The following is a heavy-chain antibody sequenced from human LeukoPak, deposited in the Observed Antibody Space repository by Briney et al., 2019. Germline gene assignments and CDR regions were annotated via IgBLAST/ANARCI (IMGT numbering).Heavy chain of an antibody. V-gene: IGHV3-7*01. Sequence: GGSLRLSCAASGFTFSSYWMSWVRQAPGKGLEGVANIKQDGSEKYYVDSVKGRFTISRDNAKNSLYLQMNSLRAEDTAVYYCARVGCTWIQLWLCYYYYGMDVWGQGTTVTVSS. D-gene: IGHD5-18*01. CDR3: ARVGCTWIQLWLCYYYYGMDV. CDR1: GFTFSSYW. CDR2: IKQDGSEK. J-gene: IGHJ6*02.